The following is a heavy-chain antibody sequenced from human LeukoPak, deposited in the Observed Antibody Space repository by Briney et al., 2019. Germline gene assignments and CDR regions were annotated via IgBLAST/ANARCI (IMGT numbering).Heavy chain of an antibody. V-gene: IGHV4-39*01. D-gene: IGHD3-3*01. CDR2: IYYSGST. J-gene: IGHJ3*02. CDR3: ARAEYDFWSGPGGAFDI. Sequence: SETLSLTCTVSGGSVRSSLYYWVWIRQPPGKGLEWIGNIYYSGSTYYNPSLKSRVTISVDTSKDQFSLKVTSVTAADTAVYYCARAEYDFWSGPGGAFDIWGQGTMVTVSS. CDR1: GGSVRSSLYY.